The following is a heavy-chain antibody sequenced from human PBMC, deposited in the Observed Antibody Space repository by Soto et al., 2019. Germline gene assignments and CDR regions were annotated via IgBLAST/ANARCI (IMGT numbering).Heavy chain of an antibody. V-gene: IGHV3-23*01. CDR3: AKGNYGDYGGFDP. CDR1: GFGFSTFA. Sequence: PGGSLRLSCAASGFGFSTFAMTLVRQSPGKGLEWVSTIIITGISTYYADSVKGRFTISRANSKNTLYLQMNSLRAEDSAVYYCAKGNYGDYGGFDPSGQGTLVTVSS. CDR2: IIITGIST. J-gene: IGHJ5*02. D-gene: IGHD4-17*01.